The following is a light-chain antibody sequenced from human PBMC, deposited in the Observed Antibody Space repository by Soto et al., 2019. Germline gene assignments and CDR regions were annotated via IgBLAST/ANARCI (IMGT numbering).Light chain of an antibody. J-gene: IGKJ1*01. CDR1: QSLVYSDGNTY. Sequence: VLTQTPLSSPVTLGQPASISCRSSQSLVYSDGNTYLSWLQQRPGQPPRLLIYQVSNRFSGVPDRFSGSGAGTDFTLKISRVEAEDVGVDFCIQFAPFPRTFGQGTKVEIK. CDR3: IQFAPFPRT. CDR2: QVS. V-gene: IGKV2-24*01.